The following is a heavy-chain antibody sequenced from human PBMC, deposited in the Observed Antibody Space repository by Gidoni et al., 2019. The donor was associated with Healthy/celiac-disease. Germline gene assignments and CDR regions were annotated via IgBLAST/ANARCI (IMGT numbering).Heavy chain of an antibody. D-gene: IGHD3-10*01. CDR3: ARSQEFQSELDY. V-gene: IGHV4-38-2*01. CDR1: GYSIRSGYY. J-gene: IGHJ4*02. CDR2: IYHSGST. Sequence: QVQLQESGPGLVKPSETLALTCAVSGYSIRSGYYWGWIRQPPGKGLEWIGSIYHSGSTYYTPSLTSRVTISVDTSKNQFSLKLSSVTAADTAVYYCARSQEFQSELDYWGQGTLVTVSS.